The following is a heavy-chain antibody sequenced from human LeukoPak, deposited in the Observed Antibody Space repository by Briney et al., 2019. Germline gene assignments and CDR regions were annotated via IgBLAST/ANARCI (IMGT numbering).Heavy chain of an antibody. J-gene: IGHJ6*03. CDR1: GSSINSNNDY. CDR3: ARGAYYYYMDV. V-gene: IGHV4-39*07. Sequence: SETLSLTCSVSGSSINSNNDYWAWIRQPPGKGLEWIGSIYYSGSTYYNPSLKSRVTISVDTSKNQFSLKLSSVTAADTAVYYCARGAYYYYMDVWGKGTTVTVSS. CDR2: IYYSGST.